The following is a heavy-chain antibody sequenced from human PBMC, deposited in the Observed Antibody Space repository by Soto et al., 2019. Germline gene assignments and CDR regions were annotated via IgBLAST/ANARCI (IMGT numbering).Heavy chain of an antibody. V-gene: IGHV4-39*01. CDR3: ARHFVGYYYGSGSPVDY. J-gene: IGHJ4*02. Sequence: QLQLQESGPGLVKPSETLSLTCTVSGGSISSSSYYWGWIRQPPGKGLEWIGSIYYSGSTYYNPSLKSRVTISVDTSKNQFSLKLSSVTAADTAVYYCARHFVGYYYGSGSPVDYWGQGTLVTVSS. D-gene: IGHD3-10*01. CDR2: IYYSGST. CDR1: GGSISSSSYY.